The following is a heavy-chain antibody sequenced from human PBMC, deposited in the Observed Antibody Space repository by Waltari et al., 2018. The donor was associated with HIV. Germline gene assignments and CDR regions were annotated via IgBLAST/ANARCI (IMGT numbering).Heavy chain of an antibody. CDR1: GGTLDSYS. J-gene: IGHJ4*02. CDR2: SSPRAENA. CDR3: ASARGTMWVDLDF. V-gene: IGHV1-69*02. D-gene: IGHD3-10*02. Sequence: VLLVQSGAAVRTPGSSVTVSCRASGGTLDSYSIHWVRQAPGQELEWMGRSSPRAENANAAQRFQGRVTITWEKATSAAYMKLNSLGSDDTAVYYGASARGTMWVDLDFWGQGTRVTVSS.